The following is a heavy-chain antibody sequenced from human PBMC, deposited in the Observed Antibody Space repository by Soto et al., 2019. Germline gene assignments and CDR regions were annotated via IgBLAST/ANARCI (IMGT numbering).Heavy chain of an antibody. V-gene: IGHV3-23*01. CDR3: AKENYESSGYPVTYFDY. J-gene: IGHJ4*02. CDR1: GFTFSSYA. Sequence: EVQLLESGGGLVQPGGSLRLSCAASGFTFSSYAMSWVRQAPGKGLEWVSAISGSGGSTYYADSVKGRFTISRDNSKNTLYLQMNSLRAEDTAVYYCAKENYESSGYPVTYFDYWGQGTLVTVSS. CDR2: ISGSGGST. D-gene: IGHD3-22*01.